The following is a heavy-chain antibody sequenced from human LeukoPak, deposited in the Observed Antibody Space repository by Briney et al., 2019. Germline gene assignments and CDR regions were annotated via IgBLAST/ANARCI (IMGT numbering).Heavy chain of an antibody. J-gene: IGHJ3*02. D-gene: IGHD3-3*01. V-gene: IGHV3-74*03. CDR3: AKGWTAYYDFWSGQPDAFDI. CDR2: LRGDGTSA. CDR1: GITFSSYW. Sequence: GGSLRLSCAASGITFSSYWMSWVRQVSGKGLVCVARLRGDGTSAMYADSVKGRFTISRDNAKNTLFLQMNSLRVEDTAVHYCAKGWTAYYDFWSGQPDAFDIWGQGTMVTVSS.